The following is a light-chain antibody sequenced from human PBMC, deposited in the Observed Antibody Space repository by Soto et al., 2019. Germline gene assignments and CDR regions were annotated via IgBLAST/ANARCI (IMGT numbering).Light chain of an antibody. CDR1: QSVSSSY. J-gene: IGKJ2*01. CDR2: GAS. V-gene: IGKV3-20*01. CDR3: QQYGSSPRYT. Sequence: EIVLTQSAGILSLSPGERATLSCRASQSVSSSYLAWYQQKPGQAPRLLIYGASSRATGIPDRFSGSGSGTDFTLTISRLEPEDFAVYYCQQYGSSPRYTFGQGTKLEIK.